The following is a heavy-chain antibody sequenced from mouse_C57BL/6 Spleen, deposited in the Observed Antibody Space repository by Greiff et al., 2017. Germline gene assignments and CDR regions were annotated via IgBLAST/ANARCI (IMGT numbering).Heavy chain of an antibody. V-gene: IGHV1-47*01. D-gene: IGHD2-4*01. Sequence: QVQLKQSGAELVKPGASVKMSCKASGYTFTTYPIEWMKQNHGKSLEWIGNFHPYNDDTKYNEKFKGKATLTIEKSSSTVYLELSRLTSDDSAVYYCARGDDYDAWFAYWGQGTLVTVSA. CDR3: ARGDDYDAWFAY. J-gene: IGHJ3*01. CDR1: GYTFTTYP. CDR2: FHPYNDDT.